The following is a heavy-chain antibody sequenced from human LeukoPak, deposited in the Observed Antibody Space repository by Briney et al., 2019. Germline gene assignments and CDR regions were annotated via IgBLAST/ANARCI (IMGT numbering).Heavy chain of an antibody. Sequence: PGGSLRLSCAASGFTFDDYAMPWVRQAPGKGLEWVSVISWDGGSTYYAGSVKGRFTISRDNAKNSLYLQMNSLRAEDTALYYCAKGRTSGMDVWGQGTTVTVSS. J-gene: IGHJ6*02. CDR1: GFTFDDYA. V-gene: IGHV3-43D*03. CDR3: AKGRTSGMDV. CDR2: ISWDGGST.